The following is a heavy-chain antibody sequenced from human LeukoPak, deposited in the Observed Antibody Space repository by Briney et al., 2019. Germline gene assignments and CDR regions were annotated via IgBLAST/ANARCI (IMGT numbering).Heavy chain of an antibody. Sequence: ASVKVSCKASRGTFSSYAISCVRPAPGQGLEWMGGIIPIFGTANYAQKFQGRVTITADESTSTAYMELSSLRSEDTAVYYCARDYYGSGSTAQYYYGMDVWGKGTTVTVSS. D-gene: IGHD3-10*01. CDR1: RGTFSSYA. V-gene: IGHV1-69*13. CDR2: IIPIFGTA. CDR3: ARDYYGSGSTAQYYYGMDV. J-gene: IGHJ6*04.